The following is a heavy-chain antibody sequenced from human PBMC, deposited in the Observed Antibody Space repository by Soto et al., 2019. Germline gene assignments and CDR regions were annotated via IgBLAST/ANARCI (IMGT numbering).Heavy chain of an antibody. CDR2: ISAYNGNT. V-gene: IGHV1-18*01. CDR1: GYTFTSYG. J-gene: IGHJ4*02. CDR3: ARDQAIVVVPAAKKTRRDFDY. D-gene: IGHD2-2*01. Sequence: VKVSCKASGYTFTSYGISWVRQAPGQGLEWMGWISAYNGNTNYAQKLQGRVTMTTDTSTSTAYMELRSLRSDDTAVYYCARDQAIVVVPAAKKTRRDFDYWGQGTLVTVSS.